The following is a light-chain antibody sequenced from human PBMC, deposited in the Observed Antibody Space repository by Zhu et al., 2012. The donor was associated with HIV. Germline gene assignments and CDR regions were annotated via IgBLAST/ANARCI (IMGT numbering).Light chain of an antibody. V-gene: IGKV1-9*01. Sequence: IQMTQSPSSLSASVGDRVTITCRSSQTFSRYLNWFQQKAGKAPKVLIFAASTLQSGVPSRFRASGSGAEFTLTITSLQPEDFAIYYCQQLNSFPLTFGGGTKVGIK. CDR1: QTFSRY. J-gene: IGKJ4*01. CDR2: AAS. CDR3: QQLNSFPLT.